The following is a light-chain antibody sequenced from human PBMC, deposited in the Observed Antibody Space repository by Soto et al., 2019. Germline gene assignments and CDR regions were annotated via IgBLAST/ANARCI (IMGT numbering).Light chain of an antibody. J-gene: IGKJ1*01. CDR2: GAS. Sequence: EIVMTQSPATLSVSPGERATLSCRASQSVSSNLAWYQQKPGQAPRLLIYGASTRATGIPARFSVSGSGTEFSLTISSRQSEDFAVYYCQQYNNWSPWTFGQGTKVDIK. CDR3: QQYNNWSPWT. V-gene: IGKV3-15*01. CDR1: QSVSSN.